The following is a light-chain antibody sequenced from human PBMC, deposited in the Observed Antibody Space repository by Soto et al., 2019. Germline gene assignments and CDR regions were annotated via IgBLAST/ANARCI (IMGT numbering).Light chain of an antibody. CDR3: HQYNSWPRGT. Sequence: EIVLTQSPATLSLSPGERATLSCRASQSVSNYLAWYQQRPGQAPRLLIYDASNRATGIPARFSGSGSGTDFSLTISSLQSEDSAVYYCHQYNSWPRGTFGPGTKVEIK. V-gene: IGKV3-11*01. CDR2: DAS. CDR1: QSVSNY. J-gene: IGKJ3*01.